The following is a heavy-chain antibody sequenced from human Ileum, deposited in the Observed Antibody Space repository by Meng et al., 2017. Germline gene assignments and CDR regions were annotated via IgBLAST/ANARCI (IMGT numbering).Heavy chain of an antibody. D-gene: IGHD5-24*01. CDR3: ARDVMGIRDGAVEDY. CDR2: IFYTGTT. CDR1: GGTRSSAGYY. V-gene: IGHV4-31*03. Sequence: QVQLQESGPGLVKPSQTLSLTCTVSGGTRSSAGYYWSWIRQFPGKGLEWIGFIFYTGTTYYNPSLESRVTISVDTSKNQYYLKMNSVTAADTAVYYCARDVMGIRDGAVEDYWGQGTLVTVSS. J-gene: IGHJ4*02.